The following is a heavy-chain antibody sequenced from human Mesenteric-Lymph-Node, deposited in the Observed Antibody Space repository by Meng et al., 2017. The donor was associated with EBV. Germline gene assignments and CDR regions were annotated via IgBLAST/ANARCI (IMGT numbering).Heavy chain of an antibody. D-gene: IGHD3-16*02. CDR2: IFHSGGT. V-gene: IGHV4-4*02. Sequence: PQCSGTALRHMSGTPSFTCAVSSVSICNGNWLSWVRHAPEKGLQWIGEIFHSGGTNYNPSLKSRVTISVDKSKNQFSLKVNSLTAADTAVYYCARITFGGAIGDWGQGTLVTVSS. CDR3: ARITFGGAIGD. CDR1: SVSICNGNW. J-gene: IGHJ4*02.